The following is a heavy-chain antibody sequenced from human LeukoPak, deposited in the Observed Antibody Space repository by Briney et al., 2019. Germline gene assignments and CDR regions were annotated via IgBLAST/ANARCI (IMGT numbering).Heavy chain of an antibody. V-gene: IGHV1-18*01. CDR1: GYTFTSYG. J-gene: IGHJ4*02. D-gene: IGHD5-12*01. CDR3: ARDQTLYYSGYFSAYDY. Sequence: RASVKVSCKASGYTFTSYGISWVRQAPGQGLEWMGWISAYNGNTNYAQKLQGRVTMTTDTSTSTAYMELRSLRSDDTAVYYCARDQTLYYSGYFSAYDYWGQGTLVTVSS. CDR2: ISAYNGNT.